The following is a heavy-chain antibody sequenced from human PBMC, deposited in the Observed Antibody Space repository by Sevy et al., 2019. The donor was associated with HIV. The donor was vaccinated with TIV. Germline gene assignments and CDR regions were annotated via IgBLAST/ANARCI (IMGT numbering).Heavy chain of an antibody. D-gene: IGHD2-15*01. CDR1: GGSIGAGGYS. J-gene: IGHJ6*02. CDR2: IFHSGKT. CDR3: ARHGGGSNSYAMDV. Sequence: SETPSLTCAVSGGSIGAGGYSWSWIRQHPGKGLEWVGYIFHSGKTYFNSSLEGRVTISVHTSKTQFSLKLTSVTAADTAIYYCARHGGGSNSYAMDVWGQGTTVTVSS. V-gene: IGHV4-31*11.